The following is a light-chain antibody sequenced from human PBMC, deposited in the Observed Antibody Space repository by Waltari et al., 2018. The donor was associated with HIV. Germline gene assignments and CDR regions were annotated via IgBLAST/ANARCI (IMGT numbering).Light chain of an antibody. CDR3: CSYAGTNTYVV. J-gene: IGLJ2*01. V-gene: IGLV2-23*02. Sequence: QSALTQPASVSGSSGQSITISCTGTSGDVGSYNLVSWYQQHPGKAPKLMIYEVNKRPSGVSNRVSGSKSGNTAFLTISGLQAEDEAYYYCCSYAGTNTYVVFGGGTQLTVL. CDR2: EVN. CDR1: SGDVGSYNL.